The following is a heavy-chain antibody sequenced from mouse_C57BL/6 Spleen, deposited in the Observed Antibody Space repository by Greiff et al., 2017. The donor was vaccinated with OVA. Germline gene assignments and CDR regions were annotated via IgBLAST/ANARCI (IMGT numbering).Heavy chain of an antibody. J-gene: IGHJ3*01. Sequence: QVQLQQPGAELVRPGSSVKLSCKASGYTFTSYWMHWVKQRPIQGLEWIGNIDPSDSETHYNQKFKDKATLTVDKSSSTAYMQLSSLTSEDSAVYYCARWEYYDGSPGFAYWGQGTLVTVSA. CDR1: GYTFTSYW. CDR3: ARWEYYDGSPGFAY. V-gene: IGHV1-52*01. CDR2: IDPSDSET. D-gene: IGHD2-3*01.